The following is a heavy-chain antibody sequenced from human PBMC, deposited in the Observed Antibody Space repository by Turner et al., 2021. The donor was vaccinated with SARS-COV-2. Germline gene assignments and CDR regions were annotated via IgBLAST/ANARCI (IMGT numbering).Heavy chain of an antibody. V-gene: IGHV4-61*02. CDR2: IYASGIT. J-gene: IGHJ4*02. Sequence: QVPLQASCPILVKPSQTLSLTCTVSGYSINNDFYYWAWIRQPAGKRLEWIGRIYASGITSYNPSLASRVTMSVDRSKNQFSLKLRSLSAADTAMYYCTRDSGGYYRWDQWGQGTLVTVSS. CDR3: TRDSGGYYRWDQ. CDR1: GYSINNDFYY. D-gene: IGHD1-26*01.